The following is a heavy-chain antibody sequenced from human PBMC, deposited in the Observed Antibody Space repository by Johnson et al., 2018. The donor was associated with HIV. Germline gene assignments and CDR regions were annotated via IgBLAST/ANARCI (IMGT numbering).Heavy chain of an antibody. CDR3: ARACRDGYTCDAFDI. CDR1: GFTVSNNY. V-gene: IGHV3-66*01. Sequence: EVQLLESGGGLVQPGGSLRLSCAASGFTVSNNYMSWVRQAPGKGLEWVSVLFSGGTTYYADSVRGRFTISRDNSKNTFFLQMNSLRAEDTAVFYCARACRDGYTCDAFDIWGQGTMVTVSS. J-gene: IGHJ3*02. CDR2: LFSGGTT. D-gene: IGHD5-24*01.